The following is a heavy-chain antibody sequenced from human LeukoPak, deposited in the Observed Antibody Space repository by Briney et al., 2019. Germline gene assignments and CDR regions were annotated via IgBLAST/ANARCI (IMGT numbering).Heavy chain of an antibody. CDR2: VIYSSSTI. J-gene: IGHJ4*02. D-gene: IGHD3-10*01. CDR1: GFTFSSYS. V-gene: IGHV3-48*02. CDR3: ARDAHIVRGVNPLDY. Sequence: GGSLRLSCAASGFTFSSYSMKWVRQAPGKGVEWFSYVIYSSSTIYCADSVKGRFPISRYNAKTSLYLQMNSLRDEDTAVYYCARDAHIVRGVNPLDYWGQGTLVTVSS.